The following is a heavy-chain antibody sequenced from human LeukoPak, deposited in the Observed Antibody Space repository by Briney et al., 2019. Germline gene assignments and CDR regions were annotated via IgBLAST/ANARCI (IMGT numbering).Heavy chain of an antibody. J-gene: IGHJ4*02. V-gene: IGHV4-34*01. CDR1: GGSFSAYY. CDR3: ARVGYCSGGSCQDY. D-gene: IGHD2-15*01. CDR2: INHSGST. Sequence: SEALSLTCAVYGGSFSAYYWSWIRQPPGKGLEWIGEINHSGSTNYNPSLKSRVTISVDTSKNQFSLKLSSVTAADTAVYYCARVGYCSGGSCQDYWGQGTLVTVSS.